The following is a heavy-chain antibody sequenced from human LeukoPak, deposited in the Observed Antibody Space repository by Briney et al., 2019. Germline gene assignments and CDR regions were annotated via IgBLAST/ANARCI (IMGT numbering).Heavy chain of an antibody. D-gene: IGHD2-15*01. CDR3: ARDYIVVVVAAGFDY. Sequence: GGSLRLSCAASGFTFSSYWMSWVRQVPGKGLEWVSSINWNGVGTTYAESVKGRFTISRDNAKNSLYLQMNSLRAKDTAVYYCARDYIVVVVAAGFDYWGQGTLVTVSS. J-gene: IGHJ4*02. CDR1: GFTFSSYW. V-gene: IGHV3-20*04. CDR2: INWNGVGT.